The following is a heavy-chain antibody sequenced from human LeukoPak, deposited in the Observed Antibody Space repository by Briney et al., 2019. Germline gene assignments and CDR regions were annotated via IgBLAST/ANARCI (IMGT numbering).Heavy chain of an antibody. CDR1: GFTFSSYS. CDR3: ARVYYYGSGSRRPVDY. CDR2: ISSSSSTI. D-gene: IGHD3-10*01. Sequence: PGGSLRLSCAASGFTFSSYSMNWVRQAPGKGLEWVSYISSSSSTIYYADSVKGRFTISRDNAKNSLYLQMNSLRAEDTAVYYCARVYYYGSGSRRPVDYWGQGTLVTVSS. J-gene: IGHJ4*02. V-gene: IGHV3-48*01.